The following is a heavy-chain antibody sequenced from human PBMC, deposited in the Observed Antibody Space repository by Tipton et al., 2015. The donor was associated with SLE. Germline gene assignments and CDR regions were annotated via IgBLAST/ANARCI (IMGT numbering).Heavy chain of an antibody. CDR3: ARQPAAAGIYYGMDV. Sequence: LRLSCAVSGGSISSDNWWSWIRQYPGKGLEWIGYIYYRGTTHYNPSLESRASISVDTSRNQFSLNLTSVTAADTAVFYCARQPAAAGIYYGMDVWGQGTTVTVSS. V-gene: IGHV4-31*02. CDR1: GGSISSDNW. J-gene: IGHJ6*02. CDR2: IYYRGTT. D-gene: IGHD6-13*01.